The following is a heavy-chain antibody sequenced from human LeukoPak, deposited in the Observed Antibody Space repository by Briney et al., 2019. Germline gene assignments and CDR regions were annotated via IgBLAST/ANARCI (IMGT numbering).Heavy chain of an antibody. V-gene: IGHV1-2*02. CDR2: INPNSGGT. CDR3: ARSYGSGSPLYFQH. J-gene: IGHJ1*01. D-gene: IGHD3-10*01. Sequence: APVKVSCKASGYTFTGYYMHWVRQARGQGLEWMGWINPNSGGTNYAQKFQGRVTMTRDTSISTAYMELSRLRSDDTAAYYCARSYGSGSPLYFQHWGQGTLATVSS. CDR1: GYTFTGYY.